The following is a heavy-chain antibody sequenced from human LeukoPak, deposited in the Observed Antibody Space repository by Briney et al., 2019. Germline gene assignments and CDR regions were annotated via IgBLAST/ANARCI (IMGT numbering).Heavy chain of an antibody. Sequence: GGSLRLSCAASGFVFSSNSMIWVRQAPGKGLEWVSYISSSSSTIYYADSVKGRFTISRDNAKNSLYLQMNSLRAEDTAVYYSATSGYSNIDYWGQGTLVTVSS. D-gene: IGHD4-11*01. CDR2: ISSSSSTI. CDR1: GFVFSSNS. CDR3: ATSGYSNIDY. V-gene: IGHV3-48*04. J-gene: IGHJ4*02.